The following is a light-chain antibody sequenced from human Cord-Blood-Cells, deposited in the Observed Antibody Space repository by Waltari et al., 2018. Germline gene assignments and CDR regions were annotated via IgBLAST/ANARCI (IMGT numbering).Light chain of an antibody. J-gene: IGKJ2*01. CDR3: QQYNNWPPVT. CDR2: GAS. Sequence: IVMTQSPATLSVSPVERATLPCRASQSVSSNLAWYQQNPGQAPRLLIYGASTRATGIPARFSGSGSGTEFTLNISSLQSEDFAVYYCQQYNNWPPVTFGQGTKLEIK. V-gene: IGKV3-15*01. CDR1: QSVSSN.